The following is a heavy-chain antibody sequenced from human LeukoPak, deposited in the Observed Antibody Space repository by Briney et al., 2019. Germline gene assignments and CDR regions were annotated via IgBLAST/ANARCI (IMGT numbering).Heavy chain of an antibody. D-gene: IGHD5-18*01. CDR1: GGSISSGSYY. CDR3: ARGGYKAAYGMDV. J-gene: IGHJ6*02. V-gene: IGHV4-61*02. Sequence: KSSETLSLTCTVSGGSISSGSYYWSWIRQPAGKGLEWIGRIYTSGSTNYNPSLKSRVTISVDTSKNQFSLKLSSVTAADTAVYYCARGGYKAAYGMDVWGQGTTVTVSS. CDR2: IYTSGST.